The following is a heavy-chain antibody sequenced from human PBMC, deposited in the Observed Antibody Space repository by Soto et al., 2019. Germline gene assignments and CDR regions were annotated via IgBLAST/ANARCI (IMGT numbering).Heavy chain of an antibody. V-gene: IGHV3-23*01. CDR2: ISGSGGST. CDR1: GFTFRSYA. CDR3: AKERTAERELRHFDY. Sequence: GGSLRLSCAASGFTFRSYALNWVRQAPGKGLEWVSAISGSGGSTYYADSVRGRFTISRDNSKNTLFLQMKSLTAEDTAVYYCAKERTAERELRHFDYWGQGTQVTVSS. J-gene: IGHJ4*02. D-gene: IGHD1-26*01.